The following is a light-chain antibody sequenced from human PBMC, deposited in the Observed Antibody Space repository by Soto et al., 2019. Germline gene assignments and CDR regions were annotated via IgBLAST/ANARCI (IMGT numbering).Light chain of an antibody. V-gene: IGLV2-14*01. J-gene: IGLJ1*01. CDR3: SSYTSSSTPYV. Sequence: LTQPASVSGSPGQSITISCTGTSRDVGGYNYVSWYQQHPGKAPKLMIYDVSNRPSGVSNRFSGSKSGNTASLTISGLQAEDEADYYCSSYTSSSTPYVFGTGTKVTVL. CDR2: DVS. CDR1: SRDVGGYNY.